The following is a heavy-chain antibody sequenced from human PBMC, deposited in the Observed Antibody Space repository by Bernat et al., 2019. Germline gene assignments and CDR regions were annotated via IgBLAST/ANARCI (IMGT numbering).Heavy chain of an antibody. CDR2: ISSTSSTI. V-gene: IGHV3-48*01. CDR3: AREPGYSTGWAYDY. Sequence: EVPLVESGGGLVQPGGSLRLSCAASGFTFSNYNMNWVRQAPGKGLEWVSYISSTSSTIYYADSVKGRFTISRDNARNSLYLQMSNLRAEDTAVYYCAREPGYSTGWAYDYWGQGTLVTVSS. CDR1: GFTFSNYN. D-gene: IGHD6-19*01. J-gene: IGHJ4*02.